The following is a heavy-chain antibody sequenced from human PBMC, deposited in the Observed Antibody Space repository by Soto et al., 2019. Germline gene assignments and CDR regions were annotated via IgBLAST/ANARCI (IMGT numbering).Heavy chain of an antibody. J-gene: IGHJ6*02. CDR3: ARICGPAAPQYYYYGMDV. V-gene: IGHV2-70*01. D-gene: IGHD2-2*01. Sequence: SGPTLVNPTQTLTLTCTFSWFSLSTSGMCVSWIRQPPGKALEWLALIDWDDDKYYSTSLKTRLTISKDTSKNQVVLTMTNMDPVDTATYYCARICGPAAPQYYYYGMDVWGQGTTVTVSS. CDR2: IDWDDDK. CDR1: WFSLSTSGMC.